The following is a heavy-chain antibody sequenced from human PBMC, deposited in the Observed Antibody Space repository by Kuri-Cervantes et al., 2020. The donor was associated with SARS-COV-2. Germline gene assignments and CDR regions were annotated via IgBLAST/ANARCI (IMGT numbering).Heavy chain of an antibody. Sequence: GSLRLSCAVYGGSFSAYYWRWSWIRQPPGKGLEWIGEINHSGSTNYKPSLKSRVTISVDTSKNQFSLKLSSVTAADTAVYYCAGGSFRDYTFDKYYSVDVWGQGTTVTVSS. D-gene: IGHD4-11*01. CDR1: GGSFSAYY. V-gene: IGHV4-34*01. CDR2: INHSGST. CDR3: AGGSFRDYTFDKYYSVDV. J-gene: IGHJ6*02.